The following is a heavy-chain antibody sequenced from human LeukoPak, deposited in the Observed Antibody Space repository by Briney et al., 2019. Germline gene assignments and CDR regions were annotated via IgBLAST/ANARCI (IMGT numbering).Heavy chain of an antibody. CDR3: ARDPPTTAELDS. J-gene: IGHJ4*02. CDR2: IYGKSGGT. V-gene: IGHV1-2*02. CDR1: GYTFTDYY. D-gene: IGHD4-17*01. Sequence: ASVKVSCTASGYTFTDYYMHWVRQAPGQGLEWMGLIYGKSGGTNYAQKFQGRVTLTRDTSINTAYMELSSLRSDDTTVYYCARDPPTTAELDSWGQGTLVTVSS.